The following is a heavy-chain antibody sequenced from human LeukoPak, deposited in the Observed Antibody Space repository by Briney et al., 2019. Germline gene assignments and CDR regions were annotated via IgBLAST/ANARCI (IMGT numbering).Heavy chain of an antibody. CDR2: IDPRDSYT. CDR1: GYRFTSYW. CDR3: AILKSEYMSGWYSPGMDV. V-gene: IGHV5-10-1*01. Sequence: GGSLKISCKSSGYRFTSYWISWVRQVPGKGLEWMGRIDPRDSYTNYSPSFQGHVTIPADKSISTAYLQWSSLKASDTAVYHCAILKSEYMSGWYSPGMDVWGQGTTVTVSS. D-gene: IGHD6-19*01. J-gene: IGHJ6*02.